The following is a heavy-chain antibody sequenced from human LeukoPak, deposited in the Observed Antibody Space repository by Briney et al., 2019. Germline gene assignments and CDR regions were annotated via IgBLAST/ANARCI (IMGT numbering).Heavy chain of an antibody. CDR3: ARDAVVIDAFDI. D-gene: IGHD3-22*01. J-gene: IGHJ3*02. CDR1: GGSISSGSYY. V-gene: IGHV4-61*02. CDR2: IYTSGST. Sequence: SQTLSLTCTVSGGSISSGSYYWSWIRQPAGKGLERIGRIYTSGSTNYNPSLKSRVTVSVDTSKNQFSLKLSSVTAADTAVYYCARDAVVIDAFDIWGQGTMVTVSS.